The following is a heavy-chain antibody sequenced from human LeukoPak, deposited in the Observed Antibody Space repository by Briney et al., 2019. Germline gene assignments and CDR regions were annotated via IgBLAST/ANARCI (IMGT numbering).Heavy chain of an antibody. Sequence: ASVKVSCMASGYTFTSYGISWVRQAPGQGLEWMGWISAYNGNTNYAQKLQGIVTMTADTSTSTAYMELRSLRSDDTAVYYCARAPVSGGSCYSYWGQGTLVTVSS. CDR3: ARAPVSGGSCYSY. CDR2: ISAYNGNT. J-gene: IGHJ4*02. D-gene: IGHD2-15*01. V-gene: IGHV1-18*01. CDR1: GYTFTSYG.